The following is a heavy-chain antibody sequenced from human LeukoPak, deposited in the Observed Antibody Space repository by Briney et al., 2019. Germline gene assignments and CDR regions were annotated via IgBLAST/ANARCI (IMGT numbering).Heavy chain of an antibody. CDR3: ARRGRGYSYGTDY. J-gene: IGHJ4*02. V-gene: IGHV1-46*01. CDR1: GYTFTSYY. D-gene: IGHD5-18*01. CDR2: INPSGGST. Sequence: GASVKVSCKASGYTFTSYYMHWVRQAPGQGLEWMGIINPSGGSTSYAQKFQGRVTMTRNTSISTAYMELSSLRSEDTAVYYCARRGRGYSYGTDYWGQGTLVTVSS.